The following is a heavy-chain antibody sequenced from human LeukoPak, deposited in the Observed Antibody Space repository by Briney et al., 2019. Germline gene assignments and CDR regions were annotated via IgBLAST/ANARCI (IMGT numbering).Heavy chain of an antibody. CDR2: IKNSGSN. V-gene: IGHV4-59*08. D-gene: IGHD6-13*01. J-gene: IGHJ4*02. Sequence: TRSPTSTVSTGSISTNYSSCNRQPPKEVLEWNAYIKNSGSNKYSPTLKRGVAISVDTSKNQFSLKLTSVTAADTAVYYCARLNGLSGSPLDRFDHWGQGTLVTVSS. CDR1: TGSISTNY. CDR3: ARLNGLSGSPLDRFDH.